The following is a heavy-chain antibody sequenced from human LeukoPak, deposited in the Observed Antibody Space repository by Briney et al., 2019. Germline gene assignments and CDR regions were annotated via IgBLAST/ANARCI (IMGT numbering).Heavy chain of an antibody. CDR1: GGSISSYY. D-gene: IGHD2-2*02. V-gene: IGHV4-59*01. J-gene: IGHJ5*02. CDR2: IYYSGST. Sequence: SETLSLTCTVSGGSISSYYWSWIRQPPGKGLEWIGYIYYSGSTNYNPPLKSRVTISVDTSKNQFSLKLSSVTAADTAVYYCAREAVVPAAILGWFDPWGQGTLVTVSS. CDR3: AREAVVPAAILGWFDP.